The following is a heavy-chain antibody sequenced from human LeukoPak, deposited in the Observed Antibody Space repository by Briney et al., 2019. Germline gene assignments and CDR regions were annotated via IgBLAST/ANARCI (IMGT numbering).Heavy chain of an antibody. Sequence: PSETLSLTCTVSGGSISSYYWSWIRQPPGKGLEWIGYIYYSGSTNYNPSLKSRVTISVDTSKNQFSLKLTSVNPADMAVYHCSRVSVDIVVVPAAHYYYYCYMDVWGKGTTVTVSS. J-gene: IGHJ6*03. D-gene: IGHD2-2*03. CDR2: IYYSGST. V-gene: IGHV4-59*08. CDR3: SRVSVDIVVVPAAHYYYYCYMDV. CDR1: GGSISSYY.